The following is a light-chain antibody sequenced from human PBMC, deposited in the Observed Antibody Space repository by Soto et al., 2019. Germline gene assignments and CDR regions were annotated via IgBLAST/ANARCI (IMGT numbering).Light chain of an antibody. J-gene: IGKJ1*01. V-gene: IGKV1-39*01. Sequence: DIQMTQSPSSLSASVGDRVTITRRASRTISDYLNWYQQKPKKAPKLLIYAASSLQSGVPSRFSGSGSGTDFTLTISSLQPEDFATYYCQQSYNAPWTFGQGTKVEIK. CDR2: AAS. CDR1: RTISDY. CDR3: QQSYNAPWT.